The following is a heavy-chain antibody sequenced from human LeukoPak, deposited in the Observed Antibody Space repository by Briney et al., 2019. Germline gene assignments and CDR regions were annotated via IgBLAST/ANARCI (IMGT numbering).Heavy chain of an antibody. D-gene: IGHD2-21*01. Sequence: SETLSLTCAVYGGSFSGYYWSWIRQPPGKGLGWIGYIYYSGSTNYNPSLKSRVTISVDTSKNQFSLKLSSVTAADTAVYYCARAIGLFDAFDIWGQGTMVTASS. CDR1: GGSFSGYY. V-gene: IGHV4-59*01. CDR3: ARAIGLFDAFDI. CDR2: IYYSGST. J-gene: IGHJ3*02.